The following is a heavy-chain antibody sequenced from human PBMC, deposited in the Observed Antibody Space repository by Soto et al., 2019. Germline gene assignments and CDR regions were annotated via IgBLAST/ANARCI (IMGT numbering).Heavy chain of an antibody. V-gene: IGHV4-59*08. J-gene: IGHJ5*02. CDR3: ARTYCGGDCYKNNWFDP. CDR2: IYYSGST. CDR1: GGSISSYY. D-gene: IGHD2-21*01. Sequence: SETLSLTCTVSGGSISSYYWSWIRQPPGKGLEWIGYIYYSGSTNYNPSLKSRVTISVDTSKNQFSLKLSSVTAADTAVYYCARTYCGGDCYKNNWFDPWGQGTLVTVS.